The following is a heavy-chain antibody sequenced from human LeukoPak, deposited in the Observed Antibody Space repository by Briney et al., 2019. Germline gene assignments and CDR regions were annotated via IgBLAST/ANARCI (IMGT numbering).Heavy chain of an antibody. CDR1: GGSFSGYY. Sequence: SETLSLTCAVYGGSFSGYYWSWIRQPPGKGLEWIGEINHSGSTNYNPSLKTRVTISVDTSKNRFSLNLNSVTAADTAVYYCARRRAGSGWYVGDWGQGTLVTVSS. CDR3: ARRRAGSGWYVGD. V-gene: IGHV4-34*01. J-gene: IGHJ4*02. CDR2: INHSGST. D-gene: IGHD6-19*01.